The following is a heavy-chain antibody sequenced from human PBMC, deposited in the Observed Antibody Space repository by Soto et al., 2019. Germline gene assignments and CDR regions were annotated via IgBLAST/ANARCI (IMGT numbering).Heavy chain of an antibody. CDR3: ARSSKLYGDYGLRFDP. CDR1: GYTFTSYG. D-gene: IGHD4-17*01. V-gene: IGHV1-18*01. Sequence: ASVKVSCKASGYTFTSYGISWVRQAPGQGLEWMGWISAYNGNTNYAQKLQGRVTMTTDTSTSTAYMELRSLRSDDTAVYYCARSSKLYGDYGLRFDPWGQGTLVTVSS. CDR2: ISAYNGNT. J-gene: IGHJ5*02.